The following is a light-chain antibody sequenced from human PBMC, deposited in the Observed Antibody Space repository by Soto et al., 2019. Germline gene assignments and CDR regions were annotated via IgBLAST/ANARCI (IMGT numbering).Light chain of an antibody. V-gene: IGKV1-39*01. CDR1: QSIGTY. Sequence: DIQMTQSPSSLAASVGDRVTITCRASQSIGTYLNWYQRKPGKAPNLLIYAASTLQSGAPSRFSGSGSGTDFTLTISSLQPEDSATYFCQQSYTTPLFTFGPGTKVDIK. CDR2: AAS. J-gene: IGKJ3*01. CDR3: QQSYTTPLFT.